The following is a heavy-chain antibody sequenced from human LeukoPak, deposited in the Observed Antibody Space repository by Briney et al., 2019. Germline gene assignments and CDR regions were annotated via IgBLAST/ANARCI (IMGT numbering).Heavy chain of an antibody. J-gene: IGHJ4*02. Sequence: PGGSLRLSCAASGFTFSSYAMSWVRQAPGKGLEWVSTISGSGDSTYYADSVKGRFTISRDNSKNTLYLQMNSLRAEDTAVYYCAKVGLGYCSSTSCLYYFDSWGQGTLVTVSS. CDR3: AKVGLGYCSSTSCLYYFDS. D-gene: IGHD2-2*01. V-gene: IGHV3-23*01. CDR1: GFTFSSYA. CDR2: ISGSGDST.